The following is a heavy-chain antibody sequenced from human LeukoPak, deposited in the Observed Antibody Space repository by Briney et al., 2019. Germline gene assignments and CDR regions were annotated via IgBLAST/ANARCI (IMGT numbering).Heavy chain of an antibody. CDR2: ISYDGSNK. Sequence: GGSLRLSCAASGSTFSSYGMHWVRQAPGKGLEWVAVISYDGSNKYYADSVKGRFTISRDNSKNTLYLQMNSLRTEDTAVYYCARVYSLMDRAEYYFDSWGQGTLVTVSS. CDR1: GSTFSSYG. CDR3: ARVYSLMDRAEYYFDS. V-gene: IGHV3-30*03. D-gene: IGHD2-21*01. J-gene: IGHJ4*02.